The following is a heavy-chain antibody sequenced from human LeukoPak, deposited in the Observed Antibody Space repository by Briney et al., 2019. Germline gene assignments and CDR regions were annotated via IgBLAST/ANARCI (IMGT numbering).Heavy chain of an antibody. CDR3: ARTPTGVIEAAGNFDY. V-gene: IGHV1-18*01. D-gene: IGHD6-13*01. CDR2: ISAYNGNT. J-gene: IGHJ4*02. CDR1: GYTFTSYG. Sequence: ASVKVSCKASGYTFTSYGISWVRQAPGQGLEWMGWISAYNGNTNYAQKLQGRVTMTTDTSTSTAYMELRSLRSDDTAVYYCARTPTGVIEAAGNFDYWGQGTLVTVSS.